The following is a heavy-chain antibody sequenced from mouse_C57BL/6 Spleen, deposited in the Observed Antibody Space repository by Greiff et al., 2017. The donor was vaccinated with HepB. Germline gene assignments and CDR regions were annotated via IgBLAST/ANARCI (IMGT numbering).Heavy chain of an antibody. CDR1: GYTFTSYW. D-gene: IGHD3-2*02. Sequence: QVQLQQPGAELVKPGASVKMSCKASGYTFTSYWITWLKQRLGQGLAWMGDIYPGSGSTNYNEKFKSKDTLTVDTSSSTAYMQLSSLTSEDSAVYYCARESSGYYFDYWGQGTTLTVSS. CDR3: ARESSGYYFDY. V-gene: IGHV1-55*01. CDR2: IYPGSGST. J-gene: IGHJ2*01.